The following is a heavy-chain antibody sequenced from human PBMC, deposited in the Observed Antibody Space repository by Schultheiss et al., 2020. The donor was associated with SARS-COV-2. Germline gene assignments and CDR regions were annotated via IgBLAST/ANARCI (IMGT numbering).Heavy chain of an antibody. CDR3: ARTSVAGSYYFDY. V-gene: IGHV5-51*01. CDR1: GYSFNTYW. CDR2: IYPGDSDA. J-gene: IGHJ4*02. D-gene: IGHD6-19*01. Sequence: GESLKISCKASGYSFNTYWIGWVRQMPGKGLEWMAIIYPGDSDAKYSPSFQGQVTISADKSISTAYLQWSSLKASDTAMYYCARTSVAGSYYFDYWGQGTLVTVSS.